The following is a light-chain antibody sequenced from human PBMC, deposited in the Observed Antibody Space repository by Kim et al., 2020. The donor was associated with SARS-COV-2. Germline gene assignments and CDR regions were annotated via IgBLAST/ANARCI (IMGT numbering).Light chain of an antibody. CDR1: SSDVGGYNY. J-gene: IGLJ3*02. Sequence: QSALTQPASVSGSPGQSITISCTGTSSDVGGYNYVSWYQQHPGKAPKLIIYDVSKRPSRVSNRFSGSKSGNTTSLTISGLQAEDEADYYCSSYAGSITWVFGGGTQLTVL. CDR2: DVS. V-gene: IGLV2-14*03. CDR3: SSYAGSITWV.